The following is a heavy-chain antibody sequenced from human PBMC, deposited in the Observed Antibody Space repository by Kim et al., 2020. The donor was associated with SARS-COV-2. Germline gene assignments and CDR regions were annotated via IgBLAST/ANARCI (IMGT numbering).Heavy chain of an antibody. J-gene: IGHJ5*02. CDR2: IYYSGST. Sequence: SETLSLTCTVSGGSISSYYWSWIRQPPGKGLEWIGYIYYSGSTNYNPSLKSRVTISVDTSKNQFSLKLSSVTAADTAVYYCARTGGYSSVSSWFDPWGQGTLVTVSS. CDR1: GGSISSYY. CDR3: ARTGGYSSVSSWFDP. V-gene: IGHV4-59*13. D-gene: IGHD6-19*01.